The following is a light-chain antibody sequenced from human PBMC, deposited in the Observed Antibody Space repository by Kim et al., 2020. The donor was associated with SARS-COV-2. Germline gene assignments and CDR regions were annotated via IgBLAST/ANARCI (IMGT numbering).Light chain of an antibody. CDR2: GVS. J-gene: IGLJ2*01. Sequence: ITTPCCVHTRVSGSYNRVSCYKQHPGNAPKLLIYGVSMWPSGVPNRFTGSKSGNAASLTISGLQAEDEANYYCCSYAGSSTWVFGGGTQLAV. CDR1: TRVSGSYNR. V-gene: IGLV2-23*02. CDR3: CSYAGSSTWV.